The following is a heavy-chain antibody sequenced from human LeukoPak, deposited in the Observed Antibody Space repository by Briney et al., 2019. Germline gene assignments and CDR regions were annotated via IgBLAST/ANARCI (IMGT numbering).Heavy chain of an antibody. CDR2: IYYSGST. D-gene: IGHD3-22*01. CDR1: GGSISSYY. V-gene: IGHV4-59*01. CDR3: ARGEYYYDSSGYYYDRGGYYYYYMDV. J-gene: IGHJ6*03. Sequence: SETLSLTCTVSGGSISSYYWSWIRQPPGKGLEWIGYIYYSGSTNYNPSLKSRVTISADTSKNQFSLKLSSVTAADTAVYYCARGEYYYDSSGYYYDRGGYYYYYMDVWGKGTTVTISS.